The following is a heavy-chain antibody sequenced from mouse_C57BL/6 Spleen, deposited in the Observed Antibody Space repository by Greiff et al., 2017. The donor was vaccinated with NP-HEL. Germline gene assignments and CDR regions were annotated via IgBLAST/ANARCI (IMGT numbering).Heavy chain of an antibody. CDR2: INPSSGYT. CDR3: ASLGSSIYYAMDD. D-gene: IGHD1-1*01. J-gene: IGHJ4*01. V-gene: IGHV1-7*01. Sequence: VQLQQSGAELAKPGASVKLSCKASGYTFTSYWMHWVKQRPGQGLEWIGYINPSSGYTKYNQKFKDKATLTADKSSSTAYMQLSSLTYEDSAVYYCASLGSSIYYAMDDWGTGTSVTVSS. CDR1: GYTFTSYW.